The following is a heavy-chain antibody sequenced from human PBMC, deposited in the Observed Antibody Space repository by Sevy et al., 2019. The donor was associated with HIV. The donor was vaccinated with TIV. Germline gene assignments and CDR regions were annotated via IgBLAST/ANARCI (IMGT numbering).Heavy chain of an antibody. CDR3: AREVTGTTYGFDP. D-gene: IGHD1-7*01. CDR2: TIPIYGTI. CDR1: GGTFSSHA. V-gene: IGHV1-69*13. J-gene: IGHJ5*02. Sequence: SVKVSCKASGGTFSSHAISWVRQAPGQGLEWMGGTIPIYGTINYQQKFQGRVTITADESTSTVYMVLSSLRPDDAAVYYCAREVTGTTYGFDPWGQGTLVTVSS.